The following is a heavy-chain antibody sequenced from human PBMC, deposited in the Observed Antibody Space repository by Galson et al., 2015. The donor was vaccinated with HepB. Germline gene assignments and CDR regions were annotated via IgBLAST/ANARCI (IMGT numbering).Heavy chain of an antibody. CDR1: GFTFSDYY. D-gene: IGHD6-6*01. Sequence: SLRLSCAASGFTFSDYYMSWIRQAPGKGLEWVSYISSSSSYTNYADSVKGRFTISRDNAKNSLYLQMNSLRAEDTAVYYCARDRQQLALIFDYWGQGTLVTVSS. CDR2: ISSSSSYT. J-gene: IGHJ4*02. CDR3: ARDRQQLALIFDY. V-gene: IGHV3-11*06.